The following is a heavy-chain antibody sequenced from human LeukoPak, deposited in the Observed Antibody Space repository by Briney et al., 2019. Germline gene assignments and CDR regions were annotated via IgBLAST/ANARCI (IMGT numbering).Heavy chain of an antibody. CDR2: INPNSGGT. CDR1: GYTFTGYY. V-gene: IGHV1-2*02. CDR3: ARGFLNYDSSGYYQEIIIAY. J-gene: IGHJ4*02. Sequence: ASVKVSCKACGYTFTGYYMHWVRQAPGQGLEWMGWINPNSGGTNYAQKFQGRVTMTRDTSISTAYMELSRLTSDDTAVYYCARGFLNYDSSGYYQEIIIAYWGQGTLVTVSS. D-gene: IGHD3-22*01.